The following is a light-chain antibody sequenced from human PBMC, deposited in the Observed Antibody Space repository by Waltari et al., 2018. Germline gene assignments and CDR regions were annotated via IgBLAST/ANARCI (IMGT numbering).Light chain of an antibody. J-gene: IGKJ2*01. CDR3: QQCYSTPYT. Sequence: DIVMTQSPDSLAVSLGEKATINCKSNQSLLYNSDNKNYLAWFQQKPGQPPKLLIYWASTRESGVPDRFSGSGSGTEFTLTISSLQAADVAVYYCQQCYSTPYTFGQGTKLEIK. CDR2: WAS. V-gene: IGKV4-1*01. CDR1: QSLLYNSDNKNY.